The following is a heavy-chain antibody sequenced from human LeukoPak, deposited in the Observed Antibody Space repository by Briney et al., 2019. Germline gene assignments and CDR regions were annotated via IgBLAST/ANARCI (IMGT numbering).Heavy chain of an antibody. CDR3: ARDNTVWSTDY. V-gene: IGHV1-2*02. D-gene: IGHD2-8*02. CDR2: INPNSGGT. J-gene: IGHJ4*02. Sequence: ASVTVSCKASGYTFTGYYMHWVRQAPGQGLEWMGWINPNSGGTNYAQKFQGRVTMTRDTSISTAYMELSRLRSEDTALYYCARDNTVWSTDYWGQGTLVTVSS. CDR1: GYTFTGYY.